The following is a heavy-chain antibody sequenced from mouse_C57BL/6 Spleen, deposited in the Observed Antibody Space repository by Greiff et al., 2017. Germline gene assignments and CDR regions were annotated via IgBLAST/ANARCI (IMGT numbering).Heavy chain of an antibody. CDR2: ILPGSGST. CDR1: AYTFTGSW. J-gene: IGHJ1*03. Sequence: QVQLKESGAELMKPGASVKLSCKATAYTFTGSWIEWVKQRPGHGLEWIGEILPGSGSTNYNEKFKGKATFTADTSSNTAYMQLSSLTTEDSAIYYCASQNVHYYGSDWYFDVWGTGTTVTVSS. V-gene: IGHV1-9*01. D-gene: IGHD1-1*01. CDR3: ASQNVHYYGSDWYFDV.